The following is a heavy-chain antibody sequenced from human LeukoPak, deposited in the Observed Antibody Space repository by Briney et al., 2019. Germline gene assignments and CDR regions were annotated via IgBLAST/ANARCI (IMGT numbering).Heavy chain of an antibody. D-gene: IGHD3-22*01. V-gene: IGHV4-59*08. CDR3: ARRADNTSGYYPY. CDR2: IFHSGST. CDR1: GGSINNYY. Sequence: PSETLSLTCTVSGGSINNYYWSWIRQPPGKGLEWIGYIFHSGSTDYNPSLKSRVTISVDTSKNQFSLRLSSVTAADTAVYYCARRADNTSGYYPYWGQGTLVTVSS. J-gene: IGHJ4*02.